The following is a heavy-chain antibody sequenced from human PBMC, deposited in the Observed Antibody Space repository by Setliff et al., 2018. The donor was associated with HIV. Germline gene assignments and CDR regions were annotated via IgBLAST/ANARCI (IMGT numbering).Heavy chain of an antibody. J-gene: IGHJ4*02. CDR2: INHSGST. D-gene: IGHD1-26*01. V-gene: IGHV4-34*01. CDR3: AGGPGTTSIDY. CDR1: GGSFSGYY. Sequence: NPSETLSLTCAVYGGSFSGYYWSWIRQPPGKGLEWIGEINHSGSTNYNMSLWSRVTISLDASRNQFSLELIPVTAADTAVYYCAGGPGTTSIDYWAQGTLVTAPQ.